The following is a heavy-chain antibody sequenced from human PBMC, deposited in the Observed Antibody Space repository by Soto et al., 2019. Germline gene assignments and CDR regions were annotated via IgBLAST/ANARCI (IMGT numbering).Heavy chain of an antibody. CDR1: GGSISSSDSY. D-gene: IGHD3-10*01. CDR3: ARRTPLYASESSRFDP. Sequence: SETLSLTCTVSGGSISSSDSYWGWIRRPPGKGLEWVGTIDYSGGTTYNPSLESRVTISVDTSKNQFSLGLSFVTAADTAVYYCARRTPLYASESSRFDPWGQGALVTVSS. J-gene: IGHJ5*02. V-gene: IGHV4-39*01. CDR2: IDYSGGT.